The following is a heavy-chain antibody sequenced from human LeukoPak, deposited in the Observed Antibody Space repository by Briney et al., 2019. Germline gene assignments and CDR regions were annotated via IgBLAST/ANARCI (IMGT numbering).Heavy chain of an antibody. CDR3: ARGLSHSKDI. V-gene: IGHV4-4*07. CDR2: VYTSGNT. CDR1: GGXLSSYY. J-gene: IGHJ3*02. Sequence: PSEALSVTCTVSGGXLSSYYWSWMRQPAGKGLEWIGRVYTSGNTNYNPSLKSRVTMSVDTSKNQFSLKLTSVTAADTAVYYCARGLSHSKDIWGQGTMVTVSS.